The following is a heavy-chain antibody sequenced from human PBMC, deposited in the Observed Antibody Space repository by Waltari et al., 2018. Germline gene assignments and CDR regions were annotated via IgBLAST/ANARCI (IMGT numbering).Heavy chain of an antibody. CDR3: AKDHSSSWTFDY. D-gene: IGHD6-13*01. Sequence: QVQLVESGGGVVQPGRSLRRSCAASGFTFGSSGMHWGRQAPGKWLEWVAVISYDGSNKYYADSVKGRFTISRDNSKNTLYLQMNSLRAEDTAVYYCAKDHSSSWTFDYWGQGTLVTVSS. CDR2: ISYDGSNK. V-gene: IGHV3-30*18. J-gene: IGHJ4*02. CDR1: GFTFGSSG.